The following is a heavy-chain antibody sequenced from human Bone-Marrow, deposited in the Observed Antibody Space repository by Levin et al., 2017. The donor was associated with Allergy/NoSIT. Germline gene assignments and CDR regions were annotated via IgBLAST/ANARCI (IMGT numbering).Heavy chain of an antibody. CDR3: VKASGWHGYDWFDP. Sequence: GESLKISCAASGFTFSAYGMHWVRQAPGKGLEWVAVISYDGRHKYYADSVKGRFTISRDNSKNMVYLQMNSLKSEDTALYFCVKASGWHGYDWFDPWGQGALVSVSS. D-gene: IGHD6-19*01. V-gene: IGHV3-30*18. CDR1: GFTFSAYG. J-gene: IGHJ5*02. CDR2: ISYDGRHK.